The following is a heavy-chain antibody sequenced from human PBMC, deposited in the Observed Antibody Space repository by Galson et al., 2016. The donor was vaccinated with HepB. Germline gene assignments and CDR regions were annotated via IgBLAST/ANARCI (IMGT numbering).Heavy chain of an antibody. J-gene: IGHJ4*02. CDR1: GGSFSGYY. D-gene: IGHD1-26*01. CDR2: INHSGST. V-gene: IGHV4-34*01. CDR3: ARRGSRKVGAKD. Sequence: SETLSLTCAVYGGSFSGYYWSWIRQPPGKGLEWIGEINHSGSTNYNPSLKSRVTISVDTSKNQFSLKLSSVTAADTAVYYCARRGSRKVGAKDWGQGTLVTVSS.